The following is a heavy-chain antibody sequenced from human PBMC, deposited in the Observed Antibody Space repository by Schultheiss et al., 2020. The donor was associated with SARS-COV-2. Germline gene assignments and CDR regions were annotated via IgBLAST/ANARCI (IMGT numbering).Heavy chain of an antibody. V-gene: IGHV4-59*08. Sequence: SETLSLTCTVSGGSISSYYWGWIRQPAGKGLEWIGYIYYSGSTNYNPSLKSRVTISVDTSKNQFSLKLSSVTAADTAVYYCARHYYYDSREAGDAFDIWGQGTMVTVSS. CDR2: IYYSGST. CDR3: ARHYYYDSREAGDAFDI. CDR1: GGSISSYY. J-gene: IGHJ3*02. D-gene: IGHD3-22*01.